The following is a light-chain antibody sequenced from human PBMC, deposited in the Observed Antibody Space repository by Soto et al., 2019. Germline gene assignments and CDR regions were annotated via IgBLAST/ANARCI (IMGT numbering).Light chain of an antibody. Sequence: DIQMTQSPSPLSGSVGDRHTLPFRASAAISSWLACYQQTPGKAHNLLIYKASTLNSGVPSRFSGSGSGTEFTLPISSPQHDDFATYDCQHYNSYSEAFGQGTKVDIK. V-gene: IGKV1-5*03. CDR1: AAISSW. CDR2: KAS. J-gene: IGKJ1*01. CDR3: QHYNSYSEA.